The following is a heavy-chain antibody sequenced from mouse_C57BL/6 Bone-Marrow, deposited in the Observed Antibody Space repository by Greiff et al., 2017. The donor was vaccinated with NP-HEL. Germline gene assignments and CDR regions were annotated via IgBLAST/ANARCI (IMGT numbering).Heavy chain of an antibody. CDR3: ARCYYYGSFAY. CDR1: GYTFTSYW. Sequence: QVHVKQPGAELVKPGASVKLSCKASGYTFTSYWMHWVKQRPGQGLEWIGMIHPNSGSTNYNEKFKSKATLTVDKSSSTAYMQLSSLTSEDSAVYYCARCYYYGSFAYWGQGTLVTVSA. D-gene: IGHD1-1*01. J-gene: IGHJ3*01. V-gene: IGHV1-64*01. CDR2: IHPNSGST.